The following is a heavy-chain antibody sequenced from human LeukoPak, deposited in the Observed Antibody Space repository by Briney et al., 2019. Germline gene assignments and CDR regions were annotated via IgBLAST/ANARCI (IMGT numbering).Heavy chain of an antibody. CDR2: INPSGGTT. Sequence: ASVKVSCKASGYTFTSYHMHWVRQAPGQGLEWMGIINPSGGTTTYTQKFQGRVTMTRDMSTSTVYMELSSLRSEDTGVYYCAREGGDTPMVKFDSWGQGTLVTVSS. V-gene: IGHV1-46*01. J-gene: IGHJ4*02. CDR1: GYTFTSYH. D-gene: IGHD5-18*01. CDR3: AREGGDTPMVKFDS.